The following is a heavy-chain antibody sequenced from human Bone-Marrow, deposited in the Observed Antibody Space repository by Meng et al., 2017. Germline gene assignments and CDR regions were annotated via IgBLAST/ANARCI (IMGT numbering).Heavy chain of an antibody. CDR1: GDTFSSSC. CDR3: ARDEDISAAGKLFGDY. V-gene: IGHV1-2*06. Sequence: AEVQRPVAHREVVVQDAGDTFSSSCIHLVRRASGQGLEWMLRNNPKSGDTHHAHKVQGRVTMTVDTAISTAYMELSGLRSDDTAMYYCARDEDISAAGKLFGDYWGQGTLVTVSS. J-gene: IGHJ4*02. CDR2: NNPKSGDT. D-gene: IGHD6-13*01.